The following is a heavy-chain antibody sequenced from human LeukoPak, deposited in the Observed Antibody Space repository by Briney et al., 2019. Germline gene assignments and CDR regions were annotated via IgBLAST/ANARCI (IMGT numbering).Heavy chain of an antibody. CDR3: ALDSSGYYFEY. Sequence: GGSLRLSCEASGFTFSSYSMNWVRQAPGKGLEWISYISTSTTTIYYANSVKGRFTISRDNAKKSLYLQMNSLRVEDTGVYYCALDSSGYYFEYWGQGTLVTVSS. D-gene: IGHD3-22*01. CDR2: ISTSTTTI. CDR1: GFTFSSYS. V-gene: IGHV3-48*01. J-gene: IGHJ4*02.